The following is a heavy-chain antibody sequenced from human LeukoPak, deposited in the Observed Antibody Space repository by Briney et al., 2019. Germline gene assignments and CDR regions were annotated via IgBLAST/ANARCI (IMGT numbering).Heavy chain of an antibody. V-gene: IGHV2-26*01. J-gene: IGHJ4*02. CDR2: IFSNDEK. D-gene: IGHD3-3*01. CDR3: ALYYDFWSGYKEIDY. Sequence: SGPTLVNPTETLTLTCTVSGFSLSNARMGVSWIRQPPGKALEWLAHIFSNDEKSYSPSLKSRLTISKDTSKSQVVLTMTNMDPVDTATYYCALYYDFWSGYKEIDYWGQGTLVTVSS. CDR1: GFSLSNARMG.